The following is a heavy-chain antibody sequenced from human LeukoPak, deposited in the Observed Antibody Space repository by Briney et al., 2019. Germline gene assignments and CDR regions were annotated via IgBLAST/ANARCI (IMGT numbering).Heavy chain of an antibody. CDR2: IDWDDDK. CDR1: GFSLSTSGMC. J-gene: IGHJ4*02. V-gene: IGHV2-70*11. CDR3: ARTRGYCSSTSCWYYFDY. D-gene: IGHD2-2*01. Sequence: ESGPTLVNPTQTLTLTCTFSGFSLSTSGMCVSWIRQPPGKALEWLARIDWDDDKYYSTSLKTRLTISKDTSKNQVVLTMTNMDPVDTATYYCARTRGYCSSTSCWYYFDYWGRGTLVTVSS.